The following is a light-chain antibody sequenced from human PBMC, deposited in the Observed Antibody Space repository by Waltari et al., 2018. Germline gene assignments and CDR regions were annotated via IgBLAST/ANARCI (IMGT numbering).Light chain of an antibody. V-gene: IGKV3-11*01. CDR1: QSVSSY. J-gene: IGKJ1*01. Sequence: EIVLTPSPATLSLSPGERATLSCRSSQSVSSYLAWYHQKVGQAPRLLIYDASNRATGIPARFSGSGSGTDFTFTISSLEPEDFAVYYCLQRSSWPWTFGQGTKVEIK. CDR3: LQRSSWPWT. CDR2: DAS.